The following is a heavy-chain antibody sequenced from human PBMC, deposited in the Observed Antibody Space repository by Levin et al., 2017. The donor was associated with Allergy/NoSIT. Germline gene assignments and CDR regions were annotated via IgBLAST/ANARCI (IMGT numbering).Heavy chain of an antibody. CDR1: GGSMSNYY. Sequence: SETLSLTCTVPGGSMSNYYWSWVRQPPGKGLEWIGYIYDSADSYNPSLRSRLTLSVDTSTRQFSLKLTSVTAADTAVYFCARYSWNRFDLWGQGTLVTVSS. J-gene: IGHJ4*02. CDR3: ARYSWNRFDL. CDR2: IYDSAD. V-gene: IGHV4-59*08. D-gene: IGHD1-1*01.